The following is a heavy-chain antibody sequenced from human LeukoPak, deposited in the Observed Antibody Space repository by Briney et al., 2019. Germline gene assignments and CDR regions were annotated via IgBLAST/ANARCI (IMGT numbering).Heavy chain of an antibody. D-gene: IGHD4-11*01. CDR2: INPNSGGT. CDR3: ARDATVDLPIDY. J-gene: IGHJ4*02. Sequence: ASVKVSCKASGYTSTGYYMHWVRQAPGQGLEWMGWINPNSGGTNYAQKFQGRVTMTRDTSISTAYMELSRLRSDDTAVYYCARDATVDLPIDYWGQGTLVTVSS. CDR1: GYTSTGYY. V-gene: IGHV1-2*02.